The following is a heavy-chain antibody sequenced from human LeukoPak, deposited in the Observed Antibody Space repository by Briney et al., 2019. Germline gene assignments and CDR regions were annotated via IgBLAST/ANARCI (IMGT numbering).Heavy chain of an antibody. D-gene: IGHD3-10*01. J-gene: IGHJ5*02. CDR1: GYTFTSYD. V-gene: IGHV1-8*01. CDR3: ARPNPTYGSGNYWSFWVDP. CDR2: MNPNSGNT. Sequence: ASVKVSCKASGYTFTSYDINWVRQATGQGLEWMGWMNPNSGNTGYAQKFQGRVTMTRNTSISTAYMELSSLRSEDTAVYYCARPNPTYGSGNYWSFWVDPLGQGTLVTVSS.